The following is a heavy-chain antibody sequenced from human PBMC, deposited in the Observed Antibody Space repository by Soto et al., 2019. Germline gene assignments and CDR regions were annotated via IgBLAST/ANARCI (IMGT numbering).Heavy chain of an antibody. CDR3: AREVIAVAGSRYFPQSYYYYGMDV. Sequence: KASETLSLTCTVSGGSISSYYWSWIRQPAGKGLEWIGRIYTSGSTNYNPSLKSRVTMSVDTSKNQFSLKLSSVTAADTAVYYCAREVIAVAGSRYFPQSYYYYGMDVWGQGTTVTVSS. J-gene: IGHJ6*02. V-gene: IGHV4-4*07. D-gene: IGHD6-19*01. CDR1: GGSISSYY. CDR2: IYTSGST.